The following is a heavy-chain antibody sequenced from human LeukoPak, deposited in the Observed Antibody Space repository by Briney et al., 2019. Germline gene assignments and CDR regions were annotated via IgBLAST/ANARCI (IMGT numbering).Heavy chain of an antibody. CDR3: ARKTVVVPAAILGWFDP. V-gene: IGHV1-69*13. Sequence: SVKVSCKAAGGTFSSYAISWVRQAPGQGLEWMGGIIPIFGTANYAQKFQGRVTITADEFTSTAYMELSSPRSEDTAVYYCARKTVVVPAAILGWFDPWGQGTLVTVSS. D-gene: IGHD2-2*01. J-gene: IGHJ5*02. CDR1: GGTFSSYA. CDR2: IIPIFGTA.